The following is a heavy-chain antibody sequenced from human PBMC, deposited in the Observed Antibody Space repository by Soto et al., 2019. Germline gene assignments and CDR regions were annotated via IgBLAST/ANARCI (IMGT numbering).Heavy chain of an antibody. CDR2: MNPNSGNT. D-gene: IGHD2-2*01. CDR3: ARGPMRCTSSSCPYFFDY. Sequence: ASVKVSCKASGYTFTNYDINWVRQATEQGLEWMGWMNPNSGNTGYAQKLQGRVTMTRNTSMSTASMELSSLRSEDTAVYYCARGPMRCTSSSCPYFFDYWAQGTLVTVSS. V-gene: IGHV1-8*01. J-gene: IGHJ4*02. CDR1: GYTFTNYD.